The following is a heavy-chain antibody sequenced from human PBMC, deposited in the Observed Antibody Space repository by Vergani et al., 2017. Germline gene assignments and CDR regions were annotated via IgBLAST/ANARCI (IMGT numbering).Heavy chain of an antibody. CDR1: GFTFSSYS. D-gene: IGHD3-10*01. Sequence: EVQLVESGGGLVKPGGSLRLSCAASGFTFSSYSMNWVRQAPGKGLEWVSSISSSSSYIYYADSVKGRFTISRDNAKNSLYLQMNSLRAEDTAVYYCARDYYYGSGSYHYYYGMDVWGQGTTVTVSS. CDR3: ARDYYYGSGSYHYYYGMDV. CDR2: ISSSSSYI. V-gene: IGHV3-21*01. J-gene: IGHJ6*02.